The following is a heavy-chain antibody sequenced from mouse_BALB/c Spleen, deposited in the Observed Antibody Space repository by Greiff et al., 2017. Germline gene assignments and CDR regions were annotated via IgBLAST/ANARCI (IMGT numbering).Heavy chain of an antibody. D-gene: IGHD3-1*01. Sequence: EVHLVESGGGLVKPGGSLKLSCAASGFTFSSYTMSWVRQTPEKRLEWVATISSGGSYTYYPDSVKGRFTISRDNAKNTLYLQMSSLKSEDTAMYYCTRDRGMDYWGQGTSVTVSS. CDR2: ISSGGSYT. J-gene: IGHJ4*01. CDR1: GFTFSSYT. V-gene: IGHV5-6-4*01. CDR3: TRDRGMDY.